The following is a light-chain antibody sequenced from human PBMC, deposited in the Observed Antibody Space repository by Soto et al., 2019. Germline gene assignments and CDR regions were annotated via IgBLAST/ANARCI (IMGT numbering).Light chain of an antibody. V-gene: IGLV2-14*01. Sequence: QSVLAQPASVSGSPGQSITISCTGSFSDIAVFNYVSWYQQYPGRAPKLLIYQVTSRASGVSHRFSGSKSGNTASLTISGLQPEDEAEYYCNSYSSTNFYVVGTGTKVTVL. J-gene: IGLJ1*01. CDR1: FSDIAVFNY. CDR3: NSYSSTNFYV. CDR2: QVT.